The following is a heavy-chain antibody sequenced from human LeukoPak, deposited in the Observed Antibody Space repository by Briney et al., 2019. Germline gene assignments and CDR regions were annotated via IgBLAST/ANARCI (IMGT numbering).Heavy chain of an antibody. J-gene: IGHJ6*02. CDR1: GFTLSTYA. D-gene: IGHD2-2*01. CDR3: AKDCSSTNCYYYYGMDV. CDR2: LSGNGNTI. Sequence: SGGSLRLSCAASGFTLSTYAMSWVRQAPGKGLECVSALSGNGNTIYYADSVKGRFTISRDNSKNTLSLQMNSLRAEDTAVYYCAKDCSSTNCYYYYGMDVWGQGTTVTVSS. V-gene: IGHV3-23*01.